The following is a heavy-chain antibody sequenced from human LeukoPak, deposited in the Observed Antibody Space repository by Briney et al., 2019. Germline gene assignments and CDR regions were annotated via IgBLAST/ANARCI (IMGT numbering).Heavy chain of an antibody. J-gene: IGHJ4*02. Sequence: GGSLRLSCAASGFTFSSYAMSWVRQAPGKGLEWVSAISGSGGSTYYADSVKGRFTISRDNSKNTLYLQTNSLRAEDTAVYYCAKVPYGSFNLGFDYWGQGTLVTVSS. CDR1: GFTFSSYA. D-gene: IGHD1-26*01. CDR3: AKVPYGSFNLGFDY. V-gene: IGHV3-23*01. CDR2: ISGSGGST.